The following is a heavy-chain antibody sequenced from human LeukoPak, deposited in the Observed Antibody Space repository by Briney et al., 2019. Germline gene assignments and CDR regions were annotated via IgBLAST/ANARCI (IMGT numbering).Heavy chain of an antibody. D-gene: IGHD3-22*01. Sequence: SETLSLTCAVYGGSFSGYYWSWIRQPPGKGLEWIGEINHSGSTNYNPSLKSRVTISVDTSKNQFSLKLSSVTAADTAVYYCARHSLSDSSGYHLSFFDYWGQGTLVTVSS. J-gene: IGHJ4*02. CDR3: ARHSLSDSSGYHLSFFDY. V-gene: IGHV4-34*01. CDR1: GGSFSGYY. CDR2: INHSGST.